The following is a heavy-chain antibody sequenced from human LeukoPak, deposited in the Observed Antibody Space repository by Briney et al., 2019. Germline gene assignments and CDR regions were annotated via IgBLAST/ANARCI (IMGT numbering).Heavy chain of an antibody. CDR3: ARQGLDYDILTGTVVDY. CDR1: GGSISRSSYY. J-gene: IGHJ4*02. CDR2: IYYSGST. V-gene: IGHV4-39*01. D-gene: IGHD3-9*01. Sequence: SETLSLTCTVSGGSISRSSYYWGWIRQPPGKGLEWIGSIYYSGSTYYNPSLKSRVTISVDTSKNQFSLKLSSVTAADTAVYYCARQGLDYDILTGTVVDYWGQGTLVTVSS.